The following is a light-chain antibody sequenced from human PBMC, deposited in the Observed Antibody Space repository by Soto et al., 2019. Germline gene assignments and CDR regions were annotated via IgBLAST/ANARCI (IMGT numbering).Light chain of an antibody. J-gene: IGKJ1*01. V-gene: IGKV3-15*01. Sequence: EIVITQSPATLSVSPGERATLSCRASQSVSANLAWYQQKPGQAPRLLIYGASTRATGIPARFSGSGTGTEFTLTISSLQSEDFAVYYCQQYSNWPQTLGQGTKVDIK. CDR2: GAS. CDR3: QQYSNWPQT. CDR1: QSVSAN.